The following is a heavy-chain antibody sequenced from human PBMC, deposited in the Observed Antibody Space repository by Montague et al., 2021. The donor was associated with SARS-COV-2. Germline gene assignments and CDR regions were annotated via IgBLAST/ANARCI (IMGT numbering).Heavy chain of an antibody. CDR2: INHSGSS. CDR1: GGTFSGYY. CDR3: ARGRTVTTFYYYYYYGMDV. Sequence: SETLSLTCAVYGGTFSGYYWSWIRQPPGKGLEWIGEINHSGSSNYNPSLKSRVTISVDTSKNQFSLKLSSVTAADTAVYYCARGRTVTTFYYYYYYGMDVWGHGTTVTVSS. D-gene: IGHD4-17*01. V-gene: IGHV4-34*01. J-gene: IGHJ6*02.